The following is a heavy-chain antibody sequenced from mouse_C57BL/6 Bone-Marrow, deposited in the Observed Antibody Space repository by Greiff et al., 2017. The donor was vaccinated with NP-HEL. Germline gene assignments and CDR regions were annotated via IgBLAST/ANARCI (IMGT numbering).Heavy chain of an antibody. D-gene: IGHD3-2*02. CDR2: ISYDGSN. Sequence: EVQLQESGAGLVKPSQSLSLTCSVTGYSITSGYYWNWIRQFPGNKLEWMGYISYDGSNNYNPSLKNRISITRDTSKNQFFLKLNSVTTEDTATYYCASKGQLRLRFAYWGQGTLVTVSA. V-gene: IGHV3-6*01. CDR3: ASKGQLRLRFAY. CDR1: GYSITSGYY. J-gene: IGHJ3*01.